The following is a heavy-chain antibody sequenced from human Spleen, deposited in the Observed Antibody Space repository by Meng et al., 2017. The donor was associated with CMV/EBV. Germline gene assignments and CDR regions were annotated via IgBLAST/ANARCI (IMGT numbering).Heavy chain of an antibody. CDR3: ARGAHDYGDQGDY. J-gene: IGHJ4*02. CDR1: GFTFGTYA. D-gene: IGHD4-17*01. V-gene: IGHV3-23*01. Sequence: GESLKISCAASGFTFGTYAMNWVRQAPGKGLEWVASIGGRGGSTYYADSVKGRFTISRDNSKNTLYLQMNSLRAEDTAVYYCARGAHDYGDQGDYWGQGTLVTVSS. CDR2: IGGRGGST.